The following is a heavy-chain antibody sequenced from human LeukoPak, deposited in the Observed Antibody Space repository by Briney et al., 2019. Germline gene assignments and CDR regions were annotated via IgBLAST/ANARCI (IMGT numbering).Heavy chain of an antibody. Sequence: GGSLRLSSADPGFTFNTDNTNWVRQGPGKRLEWVSYIIDVGNYIYHSDSLKGRFTISRDNAKNSLYLQMNSLRVGDTAVYFCAGAPYDILTGYFIHWGQGTLVTVSS. D-gene: IGHD3-9*01. V-gene: IGHV3-21*01. CDR2: IIDVGNYI. CDR1: GFTFNTDN. J-gene: IGHJ4*02. CDR3: AGAPYDILTGYFIH.